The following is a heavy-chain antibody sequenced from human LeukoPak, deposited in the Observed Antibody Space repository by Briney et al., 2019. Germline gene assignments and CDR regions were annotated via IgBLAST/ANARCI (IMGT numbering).Heavy chain of an antibody. Sequence: SETLSLTCAVSGGSISSGNWWSWVRQPPGKGLESIGEIYHSGSTNYNPPLKSRVTISVDKSKNQFSLKLTSVTAADTAVYYCARIGNYYFDYWGQGTLVTVSS. J-gene: IGHJ4*02. CDR3: ARIGNYYFDY. CDR1: GGSISSGNW. V-gene: IGHV4-4*02. CDR2: IYHSGST. D-gene: IGHD1-1*01.